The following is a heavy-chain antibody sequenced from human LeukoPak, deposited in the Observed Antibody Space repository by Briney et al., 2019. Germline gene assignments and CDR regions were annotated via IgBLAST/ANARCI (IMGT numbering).Heavy chain of an antibody. J-gene: IGHJ3*02. Sequence: GRSLRLSCAASGFTFDDYAMHWVRQAPGKGLEWVSGISWNSGSIGYADSVKGRFTISRDNAKNSLYLQMNSLRAEDTALYYCAEVQEGPRYCSSTSCYIGRVGAFDIWGQGTMVTVSS. CDR1: GFTFDDYA. CDR3: AEVQEGPRYCSSTSCYIGRVGAFDI. D-gene: IGHD2-2*02. V-gene: IGHV3-9*01. CDR2: ISWNSGSI.